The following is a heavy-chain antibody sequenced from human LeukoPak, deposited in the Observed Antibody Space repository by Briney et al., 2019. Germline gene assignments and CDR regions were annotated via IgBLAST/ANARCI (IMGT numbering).Heavy chain of an antibody. CDR1: GYTFTSYY. CDR3: AREGKYYDSSGYYYGFDY. CDR2: INPSGGST. D-gene: IGHD3-22*01. Sequence: GASVKVSCKASGYTFTSYYMHWVRQAPGQGVEWMGIINPSGGSTSYAQKFQGRVTMTRDMSTSTVYMELSSLRSEDTAVYYCAREGKYYDSSGYYYGFDYWGQGTLVTVSS. V-gene: IGHV1-46*01. J-gene: IGHJ4*02.